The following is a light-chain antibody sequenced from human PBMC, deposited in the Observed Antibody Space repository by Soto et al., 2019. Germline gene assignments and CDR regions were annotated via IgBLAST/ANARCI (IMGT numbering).Light chain of an antibody. CDR2: DAS. J-gene: IGKJ5*01. CDR3: QQYNTWRSIT. CDR1: QSVRSN. V-gene: IGKV3-15*01. Sequence: EIVLTQSPATLSVSPGERVTLSCRASQSVRSNLAWYQQKPGQAPRLLIFDASTRATNMPARFSGSGSGTEFTLTISSLQSEDFAVYYCQQYNTWRSITFGQGTRLEIK.